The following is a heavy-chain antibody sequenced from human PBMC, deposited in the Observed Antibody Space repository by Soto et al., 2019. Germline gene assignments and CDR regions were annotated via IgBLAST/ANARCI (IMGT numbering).Heavy chain of an antibody. Sequence: SETLSLTCAVYGGSFSGYYWSWIRQPPGKGLEWIGEINHSGSTNYNPSLKSRVTISVDTSKNQFSLKLSSVTAADTAVYYCARIGSYYDFWSGYYFGGGMDVWGQGTTVTVSS. J-gene: IGHJ6*02. V-gene: IGHV4-34*01. CDR3: ARIGSYYDFWSGYYFGGGMDV. D-gene: IGHD3-3*01. CDR1: GGSFSGYY. CDR2: INHSGST.